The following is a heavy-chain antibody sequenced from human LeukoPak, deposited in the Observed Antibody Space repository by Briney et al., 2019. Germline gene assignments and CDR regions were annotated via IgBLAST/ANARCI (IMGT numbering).Heavy chain of an antibody. CDR1: GGSISSGSYY. CDR2: IYTSGST. D-gene: IGHD3-22*01. CDR3: ARERLYDSSGYHYLHYFDY. Sequence: SQTLSLTCTVSGGSISSGSYYWSWIRQPAGKGLEWIGRIYTSGSTNYNPSLKGRVTISVDTSKNQFSLKLSSVTAADTAVYYCARERLYDSSGYHYLHYFDYWGQGTLVTVSS. J-gene: IGHJ4*02. V-gene: IGHV4-61*02.